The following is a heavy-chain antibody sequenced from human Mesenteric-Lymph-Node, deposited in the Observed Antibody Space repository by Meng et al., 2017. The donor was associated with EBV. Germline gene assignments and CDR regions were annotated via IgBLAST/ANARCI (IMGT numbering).Heavy chain of an antibody. Sequence: QLQQCWLLLLTPSDTLSLSCAVYGGTFSGDSWTWIRQPTGKGPECIGEINQSGSTNYSTSLKSRVTISVDTSKTQFSLNLRSVTAADTAVYYCARGPPTLTSYVYFDYWGQGILVTVSS. CDR3: ARGPPTLTSYVYFDY. V-gene: IGHV4-34*01. CDR1: GGTFSGDS. D-gene: IGHD4-17*01. CDR2: INQSGST. J-gene: IGHJ4*02.